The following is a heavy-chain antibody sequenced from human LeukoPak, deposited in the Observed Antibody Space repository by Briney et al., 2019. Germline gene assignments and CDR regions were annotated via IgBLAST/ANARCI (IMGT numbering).Heavy chain of an antibody. CDR3: AKDLLRYSSSYDF. V-gene: IGHV3-30*18. CDR2: ISYDGSNK. D-gene: IGHD6-13*01. Sequence: GGSLRLSCAASGFTFSSYGMHRVRRAPGKGLEWVAVISYDGSNKYYADSVKGRFTISRDNSKNTLYLQMNSLRAEDTAVYYCAKDLLRYSSSYDFWGQGTLVTVSS. J-gene: IGHJ4*02. CDR1: GFTFSSYG.